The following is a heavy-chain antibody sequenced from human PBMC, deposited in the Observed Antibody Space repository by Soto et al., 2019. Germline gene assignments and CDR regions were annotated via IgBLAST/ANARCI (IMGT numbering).Heavy chain of an antibody. J-gene: IGHJ4*02. CDR3: VSDRGYGHASVPYS. V-gene: IGHV3-30*03. Sequence: QAHLVESGGGVVQPGRSLRLSCAASGFTFTSYGMHWVRQAPGTRLEWVAVISYDGGLQHYADSVKGRFTISRDNSKKMVLLQMISLRAEDTAVYYCVSDRGYGHASVPYSWGQGTLVSVSS. D-gene: IGHD5-18*01. CDR1: GFTFTSYG. CDR2: ISYDGGLQ.